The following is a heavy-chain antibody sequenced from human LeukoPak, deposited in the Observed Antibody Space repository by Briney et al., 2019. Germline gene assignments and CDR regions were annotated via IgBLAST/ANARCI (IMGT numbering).Heavy chain of an antibody. D-gene: IGHD2-2*01. Sequence: NPGGSLRLSCAASGFTFSAYSMNWVRQAPGKGLEWVSSISSSSIYRYYGDSVKGRFTISRDNAKNSLYLQLNSLRVEDTAVYYCAKTDLRGWGLPAEDYWGQGTLVTVSS. V-gene: IGHV3-21*01. J-gene: IGHJ4*02. CDR1: GFTFSAYS. CDR2: ISSSSIYR. CDR3: AKTDLRGWGLPAEDY.